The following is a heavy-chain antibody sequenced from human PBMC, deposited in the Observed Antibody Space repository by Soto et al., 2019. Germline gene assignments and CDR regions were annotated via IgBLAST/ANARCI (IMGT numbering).Heavy chain of an antibody. CDR2: IIPIFGTA. V-gene: IGHV1-69*13. CDR3: ASGYCSSTSCYAWDYYYYYGMDV. CDR1: GGTFSSYA. Sequence: SVKVSCKASGGTFSSYAISWVRQAPGQGLEWMGGIIPIFGTANYAQKFQGRVTITADESTSTAYMELSSLRSEDTAVYYCASGYCSSTSCYAWDYYYYYGMDVWGQGTTVTVSS. D-gene: IGHD2-2*01. J-gene: IGHJ6*02.